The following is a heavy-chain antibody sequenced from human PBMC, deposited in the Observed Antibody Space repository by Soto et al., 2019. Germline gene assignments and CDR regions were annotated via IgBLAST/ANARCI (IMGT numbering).Heavy chain of an antibody. V-gene: IGHV3-15*01. D-gene: IGHD6-13*01. CDR3: TRPMPHPTQAAAPYYYGMDV. CDR1: GFTFSNAW. Sequence: GGSLRLSCAASGFTFSNAWMSWVRQAPGKGLEWVGRIKGEADGGTTDYAAPVKGRITISRDHSKDTLYLQMNSLKTEDTAVYYCTRPMPHPTQAAAPYYYGMDVWGQGTTVTVSS. CDR2: IKGEADGGTT. J-gene: IGHJ6*02.